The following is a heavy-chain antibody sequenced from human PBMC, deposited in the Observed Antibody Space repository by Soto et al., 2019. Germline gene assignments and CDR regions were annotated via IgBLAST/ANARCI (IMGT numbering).Heavy chain of an antibody. CDR2: IYYSGST. D-gene: IGHD4-17*01. V-gene: IGHV4-31*03. CDR3: AEWGNGDHDPRGVNWFDP. Sequence: QVQLQESGPGLVKPSQTLSLTCTVSGGSISSGGYYWSWIRQHPGKGLEWIGYIYYSGSTYYNPSLKSRVTISVDTSKNQFSLKLRSVTAADTAVYYCAEWGNGDHDPRGVNWFDPWGQGTLVTVSS. J-gene: IGHJ5*02. CDR1: GGSISSGGYY.